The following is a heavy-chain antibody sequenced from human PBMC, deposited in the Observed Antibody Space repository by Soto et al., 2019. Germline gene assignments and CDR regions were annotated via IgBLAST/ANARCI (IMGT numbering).Heavy chain of an antibody. J-gene: IGHJ4*02. Sequence: EVQLVESGGGLVEPGGSLRLSCAASGFTFSSYWMHWVRQGPGKGLVWVSRINEDGRYTNYADSVRGRFTISRDNAKNTVFLQMNSLRDEDTAVYYCVRDIRVAIAGGQGTLVTVSS. V-gene: IGHV3-74*01. CDR3: VRDIRVAIA. CDR2: INEDGRYT. CDR1: GFTFSSYW. D-gene: IGHD3-3*01.